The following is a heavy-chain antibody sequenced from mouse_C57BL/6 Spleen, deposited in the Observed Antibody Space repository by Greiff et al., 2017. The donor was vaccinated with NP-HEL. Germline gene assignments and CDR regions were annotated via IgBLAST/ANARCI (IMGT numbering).Heavy chain of an antibody. D-gene: IGHD1-1*01. CDR3: ARSIYDGSSYGAMDY. V-gene: IGHV1-82*01. CDR1: GYAFSSSW. J-gene: IGHJ4*01. Sequence: VQLQHSGPELVKPGASVKISCKASGYAFSSSWMNWVKQRPGKGLEWIGRIYPGDGDTNYNGKLKGKATLTADKSSSTAYMQISSLTSEDSAVYLCARSIYDGSSYGAMDYWGQGTSVTVSS. CDR2: IYPGDGDT.